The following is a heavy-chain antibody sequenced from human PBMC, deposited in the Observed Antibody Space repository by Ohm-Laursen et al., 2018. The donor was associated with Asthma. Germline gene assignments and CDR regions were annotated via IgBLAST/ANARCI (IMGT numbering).Heavy chain of an antibody. Sequence: SQTLSLTCTVSGGSVSSGSYYWSWIRQLPGKGLEWIGYIYYSGSTNYNPSLKSRVTISVDTSKNQFSLRLSSVTAADTAVYYCAKGLRYDGYLYGLDVWGHGTTVTVSS. J-gene: IGHJ6*02. CDR1: GGSVSSGSYY. V-gene: IGHV4-61*01. CDR2: IYYSGST. D-gene: IGHD5-24*01. CDR3: AKGLRYDGYLYGLDV.